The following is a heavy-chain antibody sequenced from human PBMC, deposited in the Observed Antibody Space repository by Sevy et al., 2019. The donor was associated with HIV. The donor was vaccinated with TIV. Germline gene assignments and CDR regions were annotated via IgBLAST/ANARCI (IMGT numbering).Heavy chain of an antibody. CDR2: IYYTGST. CDR1: GDSISSTTYF. J-gene: IGHJ4*02. V-gene: IGHV4-39*01. D-gene: IGHD5-18*01. CDR3: ASGYSSGYNFDF. Sequence: SQTLSLTCTVSGDSISSTTYFWAWIRQPPGKGLEWIGSIYYTGSTYYSPSLQRRVTISVDTSKSQFSLRLSSVTAPDTAVYYCASGYSSGYNFDFWGQGSLVTVSS.